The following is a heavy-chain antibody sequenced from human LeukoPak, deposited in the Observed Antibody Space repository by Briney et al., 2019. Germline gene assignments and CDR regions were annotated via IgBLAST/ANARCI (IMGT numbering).Heavy chain of an antibody. V-gene: IGHV4-59*01. CDR1: GGSISSYY. CDR2: IYYSGST. CDR3: ARSPVLRFLEWPYFDY. Sequence: PSETQSLTCTVSGGSISSYYWSWIRQPPGKGLEWIGYIYYSGSTNYNPSPKSRFPISVDTSKNQFSLKLSSVTAADTAVYYCARSPVLRFLEWPYFDYWGQGTLVTVSS. J-gene: IGHJ4*02. D-gene: IGHD3-3*01.